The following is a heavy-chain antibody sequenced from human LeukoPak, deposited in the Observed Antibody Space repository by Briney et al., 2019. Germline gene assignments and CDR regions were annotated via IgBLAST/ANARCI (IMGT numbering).Heavy chain of an antibody. CDR2: ISSDSLHI. D-gene: IGHD4-23*01. CDR1: GFMFNSYS. V-gene: IGHV3-21*01. Sequence: PGGSLRLTCAASGFMFNSYSMNWVRQAPGEGLEWVSSISSDSLHIYYADSVKGRFIISRDNTERSLYLEMNNLRAEDTAMYYCATYGVKWGYYFGYWGQGILVTVSS. CDR3: ATYGVKWGYYFGY. J-gene: IGHJ4*02.